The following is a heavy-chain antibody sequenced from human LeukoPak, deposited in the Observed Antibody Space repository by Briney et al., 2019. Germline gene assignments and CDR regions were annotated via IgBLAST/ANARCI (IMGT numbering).Heavy chain of an antibody. D-gene: IGHD5-18*01. J-gene: IGHJ4*02. CDR1: GFTFSSYA. CDR2: LSGSGVYT. V-gene: IGHV3-23*01. Sequence: PGGSLRLSCAASGFTFSSYAMSWVRQAPGRGLAWVSGLSGSGVYTYYADSVKGRFTISRDNSKNTLFLQLNRLRAEDTAMYYCAKAGVQLWSPAGDYWGQGTLVTVSS. CDR3: AKAGVQLWSPAGDY.